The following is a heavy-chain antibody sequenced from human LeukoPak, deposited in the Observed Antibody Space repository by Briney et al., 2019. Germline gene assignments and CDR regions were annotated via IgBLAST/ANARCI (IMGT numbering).Heavy chain of an antibody. J-gene: IGHJ6*04. CDR2: VRSKSDAGTM. V-gene: IGHV3-15*01. D-gene: IGHD3-16*01. Sequence: GGSLRLSCTASGFNFRSAWMSWARQAPGKGLEWVGRVRSKSDAGTMDYAAHVEGRFTISRDDSKNMVYLDMNSLKIEDTAVYYCGGRRVWGNGTVVTVSS. CDR1: GFNFRSAW. CDR3: GGRRV.